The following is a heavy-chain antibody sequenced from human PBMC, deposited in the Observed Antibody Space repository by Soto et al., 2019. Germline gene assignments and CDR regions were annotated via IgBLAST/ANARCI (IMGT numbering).Heavy chain of an antibody. D-gene: IGHD3-16*02. CDR1: GGTFSSYT. V-gene: IGHV1-69*04. CDR3: ARDPRRRGDYVWGSYRQRGAFDI. J-gene: IGHJ3*02. Sequence: SVKVSCKASGGTFSSYTISWVRQAPGQGLEWMGRIIPILGIANYAQKFQGRVTITADESTSTAYMELSSLRSEDTAVYYCARDPRRRGDYVWGSYRQRGAFDIWGQGTMVTVSS. CDR2: IIPILGIA.